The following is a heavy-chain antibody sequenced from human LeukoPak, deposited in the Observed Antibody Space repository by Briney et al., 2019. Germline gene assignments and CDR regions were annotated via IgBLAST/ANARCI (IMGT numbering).Heavy chain of an antibody. V-gene: IGHV1-69*05. D-gene: IGHD6-19*01. CDR1: GGTFSSYA. CDR3: ARPTGSGWYFDL. J-gene: IGHJ2*01. Sequence: SVKVSCKASGGTFSSYAISWVRQPPGQGLGWMGGIIPIFGTANYAQKFQGRVTITTDESTSTAYMELSSLRSEDTAVYYCARPTGSGWYFDLWGRGTLVTVSS. CDR2: IIPIFGTA.